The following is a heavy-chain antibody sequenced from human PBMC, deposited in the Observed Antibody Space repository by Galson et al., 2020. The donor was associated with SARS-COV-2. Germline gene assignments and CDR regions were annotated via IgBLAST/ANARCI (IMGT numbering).Heavy chain of an antibody. D-gene: IGHD3-10*01. J-gene: IGHJ4*02. CDR3: AQRSYYYHSFDS. Sequence: SGPTLVKPTQTLTLTCTFSGFPLSTSGVGVGWIRQPPGKALEWLALIYWDDDKRYSPSLNSRLTVTKDTSKIQVVLTMTNVDPADTSTYYCAQRSYYYHSFDSWGQGTLVTVSS. V-gene: IGHV2-5*02. CDR1: GFPLSTSGVG. CDR2: IYWDDDK.